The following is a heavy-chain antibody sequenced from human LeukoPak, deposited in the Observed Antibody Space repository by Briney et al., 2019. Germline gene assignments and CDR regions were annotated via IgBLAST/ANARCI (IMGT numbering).Heavy chain of an antibody. Sequence: ASVKVSCKASGYTFTSYGISWVRQAPGQGLEWMGWISAYNGNTNYAQKLHGRVTLTTDASPSTAYIELRSLRSDDTAVYYCARVPGYDKFGRGYFQHWGQGTLVTVSS. CDR3: ARVPGYDKFGRGYFQH. J-gene: IGHJ1*01. CDR1: GYTFTSYG. V-gene: IGHV1-18*01. CDR2: ISAYNGNT. D-gene: IGHD3-22*01.